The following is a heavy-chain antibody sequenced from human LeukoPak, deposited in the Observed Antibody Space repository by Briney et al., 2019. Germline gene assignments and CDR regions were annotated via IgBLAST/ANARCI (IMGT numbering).Heavy chain of an antibody. J-gene: IGHJ5*02. D-gene: IGHD6-13*01. CDR2: IIPIFGTA. V-gene: IGHV1-69*13. CDR3: AVRPGIALGWFDP. CDR1: GGTFSSYA. Sequence: ASVKVSCKASGGTFSSYAISWVRQAPGQGLEWMGGIIPIFGTANYAQKFQGRVTITADESTSTAYMELSSLRSEDTAVYYCAVRPGIALGWFDPWGQGILVTVSS.